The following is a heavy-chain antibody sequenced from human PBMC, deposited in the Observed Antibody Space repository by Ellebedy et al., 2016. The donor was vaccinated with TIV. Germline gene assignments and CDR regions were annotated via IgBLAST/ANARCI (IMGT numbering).Heavy chain of an antibody. CDR3: AREDIGSSSARSWFDP. CDR1: GFTLGDHY. V-gene: IGHV3-72*01. D-gene: IGHD6-6*01. J-gene: IGHJ5*02. CDR2: IRSKAFGGTT. Sequence: GESLKISCVASGFTLGDHYIDWVRQAPGKGLEWIGFIRSKAFGGTTVYAASVKGRFTISRDDSKNSLYLQMNSLKTEDTAVYYCAREDIGSSSARSWFDPWGQGTLVTVSS.